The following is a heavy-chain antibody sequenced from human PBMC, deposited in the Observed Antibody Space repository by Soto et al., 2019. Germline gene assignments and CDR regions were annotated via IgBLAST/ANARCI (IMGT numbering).Heavy chain of an antibody. CDR1: GFTFNDYW. CDR2: INGEGTTT. D-gene: IGHD4-17*01. CDR3: ARGLYHKYGQDH. J-gene: IGHJ4*02. V-gene: IGHV3-74*01. Sequence: GGSLRLSCAASGFTFNDYWVHWVRQAPGEGLVWVSRINGEGTTTNYADSVKGRFAISRDNAQNTLYLQMNSLRADDTAVYYCARGLYHKYGQDHWGQGTLVTVSS.